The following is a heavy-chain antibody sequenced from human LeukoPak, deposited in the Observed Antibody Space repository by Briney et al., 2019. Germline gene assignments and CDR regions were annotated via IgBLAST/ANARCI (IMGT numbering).Heavy chain of an antibody. CDR2: IYYSGST. Sequence: TSETLSLTCTVSGGSISSYYWSWIRQPPGKGLEWIGYIYYSGSTNYNPSLKSRVTISVDTSKNQFSLKLSSVTAADTAVYYCARDKWNDNYFDYWGQGTLVTVSS. V-gene: IGHV4-59*01. J-gene: IGHJ4*02. CDR1: GGSISSYY. CDR3: ARDKWNDNYFDY. D-gene: IGHD1-20*01.